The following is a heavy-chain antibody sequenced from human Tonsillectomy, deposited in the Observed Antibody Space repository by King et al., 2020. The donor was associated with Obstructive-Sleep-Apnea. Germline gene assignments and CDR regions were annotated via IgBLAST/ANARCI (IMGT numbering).Heavy chain of an antibody. CDR3: ARDLYPLLWFGEPGYYFVY. CDR1: GYTFTGYY. D-gene: IGHD3-10*01. CDR2: INPNSGGT. J-gene: IGHJ4*02. Sequence: VQLVESGAEVKKPGASVKVSCKASGYTFTGYYMHWVRQAPGQGLEWMGWINPNSGGTNYAQKFQGRVTMTRDTSISTAYMGLSRLRSADTAVYYCARDLYPLLWFGEPGYYFVYWGQGTLVTVSS. V-gene: IGHV1-2*02.